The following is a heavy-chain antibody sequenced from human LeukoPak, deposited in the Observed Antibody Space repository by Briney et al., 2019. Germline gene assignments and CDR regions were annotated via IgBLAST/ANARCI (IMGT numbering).Heavy chain of an antibody. CDR3: ARAHLYYYDSSGYLHYFDY. CDR2: IYHSGST. Sequence: SETLSLTCTVSGGSISSSSYYWGWIRQPPGKGLEWIGSIYHSGSTYYNPSLKSRVTISVDTSKNQFSLKLSSVTAADTAVYYCARAHLYYYDSSGYLHYFDYWGQGTLVTVSS. D-gene: IGHD3-22*01. CDR1: GGSISSSSYY. J-gene: IGHJ4*02. V-gene: IGHV4-39*07.